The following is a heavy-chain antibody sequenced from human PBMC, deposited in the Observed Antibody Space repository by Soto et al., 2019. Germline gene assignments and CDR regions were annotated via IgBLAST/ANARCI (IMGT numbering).Heavy chain of an antibody. D-gene: IGHD2-2*01. CDR2: MSGSGDRI. J-gene: IGHJ4*02. CDR1: GFTFSNYA. Sequence: GGSLRLSCAASGFTFSNYAMSWVRQAPGNGLEWVSVMSGSGDRIYYADSVKGRFAISRDNSKNTLYLQMNSLRGEDTAVYYCAKELYCGSTNCYGGFDYWGQGTLVTVSS. CDR3: AKELYCGSTNCYGGFDY. V-gene: IGHV3-23*01.